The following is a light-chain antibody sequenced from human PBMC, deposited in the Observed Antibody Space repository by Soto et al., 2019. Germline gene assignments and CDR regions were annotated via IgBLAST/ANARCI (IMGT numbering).Light chain of an antibody. CDR2: GAY. J-gene: IGKJ1*01. V-gene: IGKV3-15*01. CDR3: QHYNTWPWT. CDR1: QSVSSN. Sequence: EIGMPQSPATIPVSPGATSSLSCRASQSVSSNLAWYQHKPGQAPRLLIYGAYTRATGSPARFSGSGSGTEFTLTISSLQSEDFAVYYCQHYNTWPWTFGQGTKVDIK.